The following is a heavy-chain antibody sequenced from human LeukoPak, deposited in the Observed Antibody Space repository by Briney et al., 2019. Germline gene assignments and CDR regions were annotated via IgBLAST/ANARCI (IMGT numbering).Heavy chain of an antibody. J-gene: IGHJ4*02. CDR1: GFTFSSYG. V-gene: IGHV3-30*02. Sequence: GGSLRLSCAASGFTFSSYGMHWVRQAPGKGLEWVAFIRYDGSNKYYAGSVKGRFTISRDNSKNTLYLQMNSLRAEDTAVYYCAKSVTIFGVVTTIDFDYWGQGTLVTVSS. CDR3: AKSVTIFGVVTTIDFDY. CDR2: IRYDGSNK. D-gene: IGHD3-3*01.